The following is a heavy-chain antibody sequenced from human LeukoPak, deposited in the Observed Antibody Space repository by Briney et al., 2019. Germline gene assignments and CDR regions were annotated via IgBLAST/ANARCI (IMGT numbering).Heavy chain of an antibody. V-gene: IGHV4-34*01. J-gene: IGHJ5*02. CDR3: ARFPYDSSGYYL. Sequence: SETLSLTCAVYGGSFSGYYWSWIRQPPGKGLEWIGEINHSGSTNYNPSLKSRVTIPVDTPKNQFSLKLSSVTAADTAVYYCARFPYDSSGYYLWGQGTLVTVSS. CDR1: GGSFSGYY. CDR2: INHSGST. D-gene: IGHD3-22*01.